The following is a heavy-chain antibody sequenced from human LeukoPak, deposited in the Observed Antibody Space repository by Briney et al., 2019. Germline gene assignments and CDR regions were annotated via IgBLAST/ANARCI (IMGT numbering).Heavy chain of an antibody. D-gene: IGHD3-10*01. Sequence: SETLSLTCSVSDDSFSTRYWTWIRHPPGKGLEWIGYISSIGSTNYNPSLKSRVTITVDTSKKQSSLKMTSVAAADTAVYYCARDRVVSGRFGEVASWSQGTLVTVSS. J-gene: IGHJ5*01. V-gene: IGHV4-59*11. CDR3: ARDRVVSGRFGEVAS. CDR2: ISSIGST. CDR1: DDSFSTRY.